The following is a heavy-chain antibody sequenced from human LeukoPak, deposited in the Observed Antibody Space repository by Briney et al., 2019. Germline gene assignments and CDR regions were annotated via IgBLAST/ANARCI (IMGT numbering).Heavy chain of an antibody. Sequence: SRTLSLTCAISGDDVSTNAASWNWIRQSPSRGLEWLGKTYYRSKWYNDYAESVKSRITINPDTAKNQFSLQLSSVTPDDTAVYYCARLSDYGGEFDYWGQGTLVTVSS. CDR1: GDDVSTNAAS. V-gene: IGHV6-1*01. CDR3: ARLSDYGGEFDY. J-gene: IGHJ4*02. CDR2: TYYRSKWYN. D-gene: IGHD3-16*01.